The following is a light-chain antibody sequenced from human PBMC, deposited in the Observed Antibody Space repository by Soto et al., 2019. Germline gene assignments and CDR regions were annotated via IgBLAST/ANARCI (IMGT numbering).Light chain of an antibody. V-gene: IGKV3-20*01. CDR3: QQYGSLPRT. J-gene: IGKJ1*01. CDR1: QSVSNS. Sequence: EIVLTQSPGTLSLSPGERATLSCRASQSVSNSLAWYQRKPGQAPRLLIYHASIRATGIPDRFSGSGSGTDFTLTFSRLEPEDFAVYYCQQYGSLPRTFGQGTKV. CDR2: HAS.